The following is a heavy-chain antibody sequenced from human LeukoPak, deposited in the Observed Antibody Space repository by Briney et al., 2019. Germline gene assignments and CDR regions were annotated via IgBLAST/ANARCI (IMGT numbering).Heavy chain of an antibody. J-gene: IGHJ6*03. V-gene: IGHV4-59*01. CDR1: GGSISSYC. CDR3: ARDGKRGFYMDV. Sequence: TSETLSLTCTVSGGSISSYCWSWIRQPPGKGLEWIGYIFDSGSTNYNPSLKSRVTISVDTSKNQFSLKVSSVTAADTAVYYCARDGKRGFYMDVWGKGTTVTVSS. CDR2: IFDSGST. D-gene: IGHD5-24*01.